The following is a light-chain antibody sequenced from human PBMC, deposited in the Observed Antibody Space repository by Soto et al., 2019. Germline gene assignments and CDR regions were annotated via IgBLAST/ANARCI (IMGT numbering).Light chain of an antibody. CDR3: SSYTGSSGVLV. CDR2: EVD. CDR1: SRDVGGYNY. J-gene: IGLJ2*01. V-gene: IGLV2-14*01. Sequence: QSALTQPASVSGSPGQSITISCTGTSRDVGGYNYVSWYQQHPGKAPKLMIYEVDNRPSGISNRFSGSRSGNTASLTISGLQAEDEDEYFCSSYTGSSGVLVFGGGTKVTVL.